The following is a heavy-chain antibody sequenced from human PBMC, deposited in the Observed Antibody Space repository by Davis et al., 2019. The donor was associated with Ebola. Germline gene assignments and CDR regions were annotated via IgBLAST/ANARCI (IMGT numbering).Heavy chain of an antibody. Sequence: PSETLSLTCTVSGGSISSYYWSWIRQPPGKGLEWIGYIYYSGSTNYNPSLKSRVTISVDTSKNQFSLKLSSVTAADTAVYYCARQETESDVLYNDAFDIWGQGTMVTVSS. CDR3: ARQETESDVLYNDAFDI. V-gene: IGHV4-59*08. CDR1: GGSISSYY. J-gene: IGHJ3*02. D-gene: IGHD2-2*02. CDR2: IYYSGST.